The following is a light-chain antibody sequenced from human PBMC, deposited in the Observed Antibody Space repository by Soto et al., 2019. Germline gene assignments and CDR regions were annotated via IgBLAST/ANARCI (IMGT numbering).Light chain of an antibody. V-gene: IGKV1-5*01. Sequence: DIQMTQSPSTLSASVGDRVTITCRASQSISRSLAWYQQNPGKAPSLLIYDASSLEGGVPSRFSGSGFGTEFTLTITTLPPADFETYYCQQYSDFLISFGPGTTVDFK. CDR2: DAS. CDR3: QQYSDFLIS. CDR1: QSISRS. J-gene: IGKJ3*01.